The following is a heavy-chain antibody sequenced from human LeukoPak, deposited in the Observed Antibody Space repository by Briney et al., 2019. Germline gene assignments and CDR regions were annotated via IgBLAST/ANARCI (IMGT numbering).Heavy chain of an antibody. D-gene: IGHD3-10*01. V-gene: IGHV3-15*01. CDR3: TKVSYGSGSHGD. CDR2: IKSKSAGGTT. Sequence: GGSLRLSCVASGFVFSQDWMNWVRQAPGKGLEWVGRIKSKSAGGTTDYSGAVKGRFTISRDDSKNTLYVEMKSLKIEDTGVYYCTKVSYGSGSHGDWGQGTLVTVSS. CDR1: GFVFSQDW. J-gene: IGHJ4*02.